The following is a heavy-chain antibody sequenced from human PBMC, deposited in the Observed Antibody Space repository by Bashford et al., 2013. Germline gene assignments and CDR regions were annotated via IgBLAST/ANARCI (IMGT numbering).Heavy chain of an antibody. J-gene: IGHJ4*02. V-gene: IGHV4-34*01. CDR2: INHSGST. D-gene: IGHD2-15*01. CDR1: GGSFSGYY. Sequence: SSETLSLTCAVYGGSFSGYYWSWIRQPPGKGLEWIGEINHSGSTNYNPSLKSRVTISVDTSKNQFSLKLSSVTAADTAVYYCARSPPYCSGGSCYAYWGQGQWSPSPQ. CDR3: ARSPPYCSGGSCYAY.